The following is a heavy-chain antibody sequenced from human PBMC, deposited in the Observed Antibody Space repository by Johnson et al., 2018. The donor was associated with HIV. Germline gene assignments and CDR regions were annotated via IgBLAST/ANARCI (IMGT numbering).Heavy chain of an antibody. CDR2: IGTAGDT. V-gene: IGHV3-13*01. J-gene: IGHJ3*02. CDR3: AKWSIVGATFSDAFDI. D-gene: IGHD1-26*01. CDR1: GFTFSSYD. Sequence: VYLVESGGGLVQPGGSLRLSCAASGFTFSSYDMHWVRQATGKGLEWVSAIGTAGDTYYPGSVKGRFTISRENAKNSLYLQMNSLRAGDTAVYYCAKWSIVGATFSDAFDIWGQGTMVTVSS.